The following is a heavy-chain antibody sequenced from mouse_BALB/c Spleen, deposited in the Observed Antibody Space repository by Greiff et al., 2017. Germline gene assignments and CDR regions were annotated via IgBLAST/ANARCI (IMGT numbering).Heavy chain of an antibody. Sequence: VKLVESGPGLVQPSQSLSITCTVSGFSLTSYGVHWVRQSPGKGLEWLGVIWSGGSTDYNAAFISRLSISKDNSKSQVFFKMNSLQANDTAIYYCASTTIRRWFAYWGQGTLVTVSA. J-gene: IGHJ3*01. CDR2: IWSGGST. D-gene: IGHD1-1*01. CDR3: ASTTIRRWFAY. CDR1: GFSLTSYG. V-gene: IGHV2-2*02.